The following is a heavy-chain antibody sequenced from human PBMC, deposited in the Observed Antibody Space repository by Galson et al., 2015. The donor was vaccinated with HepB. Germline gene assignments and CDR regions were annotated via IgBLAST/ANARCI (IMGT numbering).Heavy chain of an antibody. CDR3: ARDLAAAGPDYYYYGMDV. D-gene: IGHD6-13*01. V-gene: IGHV3-30*04. CDR2: ISHDGSNK. Sequence: SLRLSCAASGFTFSSYAMHWVRQAPGKGLEWVAVISHDGSNKYYADSVKGRFTISRDNSKNALYLQMNSLRAEDTAVYYCARDLAAAGPDYYYYGMDVWGQGTTVTVSS. CDR1: GFTFSSYA. J-gene: IGHJ6*02.